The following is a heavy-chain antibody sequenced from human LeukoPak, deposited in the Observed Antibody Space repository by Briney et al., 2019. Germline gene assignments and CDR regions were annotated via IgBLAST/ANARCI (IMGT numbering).Heavy chain of an antibody. V-gene: IGHV4-38-2*01. CDR3: ARGRITMVRGVMGQYYFDY. CDR1: GYSISSGYY. Sequence: SETLSLTCAVSGYSISSGYYSGWIRQPPGKGREWIGRFYHSGSTHYNPSLKSRVPISVDTSKNQFSLKLSSVTAADTAVYYCARGRITMVRGVMGQYYFDYWGQGTLVTVSS. J-gene: IGHJ4*02. CDR2: FYHSGST. D-gene: IGHD3-10*01.